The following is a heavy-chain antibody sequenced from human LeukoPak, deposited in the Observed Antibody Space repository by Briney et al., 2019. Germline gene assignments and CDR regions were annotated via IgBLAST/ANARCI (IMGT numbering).Heavy chain of an antibody. J-gene: IGHJ6*03. Sequence: SETLSLTCGVSSEFFTGYYWGWIRQPPGKGLEWIGDINDNGITKYNPTLKSRVTISIDTSKKQFSLKVKSVTAADTAVYYCASQRLGVVVAATPKYYYYMDVWGKGTTVTVSS. CDR2: INDNGIT. CDR1: SEFFTGYY. CDR3: ASQRLGVVVAATPKYYYYMDV. D-gene: IGHD2-15*01. V-gene: IGHV4-34*01.